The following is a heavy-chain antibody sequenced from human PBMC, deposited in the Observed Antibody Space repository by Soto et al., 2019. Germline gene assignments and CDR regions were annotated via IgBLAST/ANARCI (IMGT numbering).Heavy chain of an antibody. V-gene: IGHV3-64D*06. CDR2: ISSDGGST. D-gene: IGHD6-6*01. CDR3: VKGRGAARRYYYGMDV. J-gene: IGHJ6*02. CDR1: GLTVSSYA. Sequence: GSLRLSCSASGLTVSSYAMHWVRQAPGKGLEYVSAISSDGGSTYYADSVKGRFTISRDNSKNTLYLQMSSLRAEDTAVYYCVKGRGAARRYYYGMDVWGQGTTVTVSS.